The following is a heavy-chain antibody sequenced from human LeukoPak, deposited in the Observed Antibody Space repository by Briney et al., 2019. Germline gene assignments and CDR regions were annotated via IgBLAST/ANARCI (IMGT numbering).Heavy chain of an antibody. CDR2: IYHSGST. D-gene: IGHD1-1*01. V-gene: IGHV4-4*02. CDR3: ATSTIMNEYCFAS. CDR1: GVSMSTTKW. J-gene: IGHJ4*02. Sequence: SGTLSLTCAVSGVSMSTTKWWSWVRQPPGKGREWIGEIYHSGSTNYNPSLKSRSTISVDRSKNQVSLNLSSVTAADTAVYYCATSTIMNEYCFASWAQGTLVTVSS.